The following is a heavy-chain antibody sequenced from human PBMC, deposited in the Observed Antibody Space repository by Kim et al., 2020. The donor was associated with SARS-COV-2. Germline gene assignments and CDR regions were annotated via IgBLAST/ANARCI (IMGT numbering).Heavy chain of an antibody. J-gene: IGHJ6*03. D-gene: IGHD1-26*01. CDR2: IYYTGST. V-gene: IGHV4-59*01. CDR1: DGSIGTYY. CDR3: ARGPLSGTHYYMDV. Sequence: SETLSLTCTVSDGSIGTYYWSWIRQPPGKGLEWIGYIYYTGSTRYKPSLKSRVTISVDTSKNQLSLKLTSVTAADAAVYYCARGPLSGTHYYMDVWGTGT.